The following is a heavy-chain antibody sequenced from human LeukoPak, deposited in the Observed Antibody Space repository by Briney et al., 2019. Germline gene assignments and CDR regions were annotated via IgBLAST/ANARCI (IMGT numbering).Heavy chain of an antibody. V-gene: IGHV4-39*02. J-gene: IGHJ4*02. CDR3: ARESDKGLSYYFDY. CDR1: GGSISSSSYY. D-gene: IGHD3-9*01. Sequence: PSETLSLTCTVSGGSISSSSYYWGWIRQPPGKGLEWIGSIYYSGSTYYNPSLKSRATISVDTSKNQFSLKLSSVTAADTAVYYCARESDKGLSYYFDYWGQGTLVTVSS. CDR2: IYYSGST.